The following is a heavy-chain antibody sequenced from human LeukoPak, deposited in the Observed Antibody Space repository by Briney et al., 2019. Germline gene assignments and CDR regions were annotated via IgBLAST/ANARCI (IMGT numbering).Heavy chain of an antibody. CDR1: GFTFSSYG. CDR3: ARDSAYYFDY. Sequence: PGRSLRLSCAASGFTFSSYGMHWVRQAPGKGLEWVAVIWYDGSNKYYADSVKGRFAISRDNSKNTLYLQMNSLRAEDTAVYYCARDSAYYFDYWGQGTLVTVSS. CDR2: IWYDGSNK. J-gene: IGHJ4*02. V-gene: IGHV3-33*01.